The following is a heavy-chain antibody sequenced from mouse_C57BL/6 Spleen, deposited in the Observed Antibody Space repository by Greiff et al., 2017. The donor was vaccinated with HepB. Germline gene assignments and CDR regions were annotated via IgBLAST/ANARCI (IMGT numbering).Heavy chain of an antibody. CDR3: ARAVVATRGYFDV. CDR2: IDPSDSET. D-gene: IGHD1-1*01. CDR1: GYTFTSYW. J-gene: IGHJ1*03. V-gene: IGHV1-52*01. Sequence: VQLQQPGAELVRPGSSVKLSCKASGYTFTSYWMHWVKQRPIQGLEWIGNIDPSDSETHYNQKFKDKATLTVDKSSSTAYMQLSSLTSEDSAVYYCARAVVATRGYFDVWGTGTTVTVSS.